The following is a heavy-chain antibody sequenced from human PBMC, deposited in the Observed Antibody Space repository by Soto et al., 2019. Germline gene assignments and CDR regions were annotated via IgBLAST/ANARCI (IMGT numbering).Heavy chain of an antibody. CDR2: IYYSGST. D-gene: IGHD3-22*01. CDR3: ARRLYYDSSGFEGGGMDV. J-gene: IGHJ6*02. V-gene: IGHV4-39*01. Sequence: PSETLSLTCTVSGGSISSSSYYWGGIRQPPGQGLEWIGSIYYSGSTYYNPSLKSRVTIAVDTSKNQFSLKLSSVTAADTAVYYCARRLYYDSSGFEGGGMDVWGQGTTVTVSS. CDR1: GGSISSSSYY.